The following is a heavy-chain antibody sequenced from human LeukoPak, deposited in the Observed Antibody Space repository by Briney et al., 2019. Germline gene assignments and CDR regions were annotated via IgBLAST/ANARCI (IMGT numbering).Heavy chain of an antibody. J-gene: IGHJ6*03. V-gene: IGHV1-69*02. D-gene: IGHD2-2*01. CDR3: ARGLCSSTSCYHYYYYYMDV. CDR1: GGTFSSYT. CDR2: IIPILGIA. Sequence: SVKVSCKASGGTFSSYTISWVRQAPGQGLELMGRIIPILGIANYAQKFQGRVTITADKSTSTAYMELSSLKSEDTAVYYCARGLCSSTSCYHYYYYYMDVWGKGTTVTVSS.